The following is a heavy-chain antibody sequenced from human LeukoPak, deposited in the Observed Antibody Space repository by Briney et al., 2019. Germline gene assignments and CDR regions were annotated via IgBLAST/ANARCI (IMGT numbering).Heavy chain of an antibody. CDR3: PRDDSSGGREYYYAMDV. CDR1: GFTFSIYS. CDR2: ISISHSTI. J-gene: IGHJ6*04. D-gene: IGHD2-15*01. Sequence: GRSLRLSCAASGFTFSIYSINWVRQAPGEGLEWVSYISISHSTIYYADYVKGRFTIYRDHAKTSLYLQMNSLREEDRDVYYYPRDDSSGGREYYYAMDVWGKGTTVTVSS. V-gene: IGHV3-48*02.